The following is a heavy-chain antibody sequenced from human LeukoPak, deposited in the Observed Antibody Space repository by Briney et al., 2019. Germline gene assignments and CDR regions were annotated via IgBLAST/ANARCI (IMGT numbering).Heavy chain of an antibody. CDR2: INPNGGDT. CDR3: ARSKAAAMVDY. J-gene: IGHJ4*02. V-gene: IGHV1-2*06. Sequence: ASVKVSCKASGYTFTGYYMHWVRQAPGQGLEWMGRINPNGGDTNYAQKFQGRVTMTRDTSISTAYMELSRLRSDDTAVYYCARSKAAAMVDYWGQGTLVTVSS. D-gene: IGHD2-2*01. CDR1: GYTFTGYY.